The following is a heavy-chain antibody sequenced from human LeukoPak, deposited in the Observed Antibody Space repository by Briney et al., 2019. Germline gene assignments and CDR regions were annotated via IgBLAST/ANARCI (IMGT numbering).Heavy chain of an antibody. CDR2: INPNSGGT. J-gene: IGHJ5*02. CDR1: GYTFTGYY. D-gene: IGHD3-22*01. V-gene: IGHV1-2*06. CDR3: ARARYYDSSGYYYEGDDWFDP. Sequence: ASVKVSCKASGYTFTGYYMHWVRQAPGQGLEWMGRINPNSGGTNYAQKFQGRVTMTRDTSISTAYVELSRLRSDDTAVYYCARARYYDSSGYYYEGDDWFDPWGQGTLVTVSS.